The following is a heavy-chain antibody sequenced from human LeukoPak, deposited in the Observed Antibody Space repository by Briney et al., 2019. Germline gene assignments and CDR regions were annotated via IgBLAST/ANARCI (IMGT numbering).Heavy chain of an antibody. J-gene: IGHJ4*02. CDR3: ARDHRYYYDSSGYCDY. CDR2: IWYDGSNK. D-gene: IGHD3-22*01. V-gene: IGHV3-33*01. Sequence: GGSLRLSCAESGFTFGSYGMHWVRQAPGKGLGWVAVIWYDGSNKYYADSVKGRFTISRDNSKNTLYLQMNSLRAEDTAVYYCARDHRYYYDSSGYCDYWGQGTLVTVSS. CDR1: GFTFGSYG.